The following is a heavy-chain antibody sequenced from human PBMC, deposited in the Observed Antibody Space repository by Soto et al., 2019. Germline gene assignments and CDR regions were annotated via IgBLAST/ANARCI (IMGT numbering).Heavy chain of an antibody. Sequence: QVHLVQSGAEVKQPWASVKVSCKASGYTFSVYHMHWVRQAPGQGLEWMGWVHPNSGGTNYAQSFEGRVTMTRDTSINTAYMELSRLTSDDTAVYYCAKELQRGMDVWGQGTTVTVSS. J-gene: IGHJ6*02. CDR2: VHPNSGGT. CDR1: GYTFSVYH. V-gene: IGHV1-2*02. D-gene: IGHD4-4*01. CDR3: AKELQRGMDV.